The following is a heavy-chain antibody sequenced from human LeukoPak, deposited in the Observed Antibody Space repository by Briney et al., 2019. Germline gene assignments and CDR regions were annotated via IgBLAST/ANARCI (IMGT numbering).Heavy chain of an antibody. CDR3: ARGIADPYSFDS. V-gene: IGHV4-61*02. CDR1: GDSISSDDYY. D-gene: IGHD6-13*01. J-gene: IGHJ4*02. CDR2: IYSTGST. Sequence: SQTLSLTCTVSGDSISSDDYYWSWIRQPPGKGLEWIGRIYSTGSTNYSPSLKSRVTMSVDKSKNQFSLNLSSVTAADTAVYYCARGIADPYSFDSWGQGTLVTVSS.